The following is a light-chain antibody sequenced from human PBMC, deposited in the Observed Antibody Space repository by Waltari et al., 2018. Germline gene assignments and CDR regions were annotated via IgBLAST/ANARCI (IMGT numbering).Light chain of an antibody. J-gene: IGLJ2*01. CDR2: EVS. CDR1: SRDVGGYNY. V-gene: IGLV2-8*01. CDR3: SSYAGSNNSRV. Sequence: QSALTQPPSASGSPGQSVPISCTGPSRDVGGYNYVSLYQQHPGKAPKLMIYEVSKRPSGVPDRFSGSKSGNTASLTVSGLQAEDEADYYCSSYAGSNNSRVFGGGTKLTVL.